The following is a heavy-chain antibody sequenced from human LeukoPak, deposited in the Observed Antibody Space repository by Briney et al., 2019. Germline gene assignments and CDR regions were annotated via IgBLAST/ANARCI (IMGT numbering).Heavy chain of an antibody. CDR2: ISGSGGST. D-gene: IGHD3/OR15-3a*01. CDR3: ANAGYYGFERVY. Sequence: GGSLRLSCAASGFIFSSNAMSWVRQAPGKGLEWVSAISGSGGSTYYADSVKGRFTISRDNSKNTLYLQMNSLRAEDTAVYYCANAGYYGFERVYWGQGTLVTVSS. CDR1: GFIFSSNA. J-gene: IGHJ4*02. V-gene: IGHV3-23*01.